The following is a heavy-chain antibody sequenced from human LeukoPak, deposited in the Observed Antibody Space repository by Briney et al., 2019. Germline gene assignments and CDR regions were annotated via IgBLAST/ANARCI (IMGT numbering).Heavy chain of an antibody. V-gene: IGHV4-39*01. CDR3: VRHISANPGYFDS. CDR2: IHYSGSS. J-gene: IGHJ4*02. CDR1: DGSVSSGTYY. Sequence: SETLSLTCTISDGSVSSGTYYWGWIRQSPGKGLEWIGSIHYSGSSYYNPSLKSRAAIFVDTSRDQVSMDLSYVTAADTALYYCVRHISANPGYFDSCGQGPLVTVSS.